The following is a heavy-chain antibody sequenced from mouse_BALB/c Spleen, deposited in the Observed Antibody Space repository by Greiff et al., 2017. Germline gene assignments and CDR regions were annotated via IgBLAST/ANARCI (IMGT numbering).Heavy chain of an antibody. J-gene: IGHJ1*01. V-gene: IGHV2-9*02. CDR2: IWAGGST. D-gene: IGHD1-1*01. CDR3: ARADYYGSSHWYFDV. Sequence: VQLVESGPGLVAPSQSLSITCTVSGFSLTSYGVHWVRQPPGKGLEWLGVIWAGGSTNYNSALMSRLSISKDNSKIQVFLKMNSLQTDDTAMYYCARADYYGSSHWYFDVWGAGTTVTVSS. CDR1: GFSLTSYG.